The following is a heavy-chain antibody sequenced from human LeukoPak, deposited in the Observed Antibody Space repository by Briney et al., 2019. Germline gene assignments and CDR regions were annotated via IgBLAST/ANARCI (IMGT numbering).Heavy chain of an antibody. CDR2: IYTSGST. CDR3: ARAVGSSESNWFDP. D-gene: IGHD1-26*01. V-gene: IGHV4-61*02. J-gene: IGHJ5*02. CDR1: GDSISSGNYY. Sequence: PSQTLSLTCTVSGDSISSGNYYWSWIRQPAGKGLEWLGRIYTSGSTNYNPSLKSRVTISLDRSKNQFSLNLNSVTAADTAVYYCARAVGSSESNWFDPWGQGTLATVSS.